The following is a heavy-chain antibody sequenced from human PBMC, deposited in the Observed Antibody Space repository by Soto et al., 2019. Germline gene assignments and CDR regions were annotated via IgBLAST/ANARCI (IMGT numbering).Heavy chain of an antibody. V-gene: IGHV4-59*01. CDR3: ARFGGATTFDY. J-gene: IGHJ4*02. CDR1: GGSISSYY. CDR2: IYYSGST. Sequence: SETLSLTCTVSGGSISSYYWSWIRQPPGKGLEWIGYIYYSGSTNYNPSLKSRVTISVDTSKNQFSLKLSSVTAADTAVYYCARFGGATTFDYWGQGTLVTVS. D-gene: IGHD1-26*01.